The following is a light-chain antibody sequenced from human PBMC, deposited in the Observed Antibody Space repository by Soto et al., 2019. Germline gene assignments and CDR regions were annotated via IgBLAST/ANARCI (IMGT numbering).Light chain of an antibody. CDR3: SSYAGSNNVL. V-gene: IGLV2-8*01. CDR1: SSDVGGYNY. J-gene: IGLJ2*01. CDR2: EVS. Sequence: QSALTQPPSASGSPGQSVTISCTGTSSDVGGYNYVSWYQQHPGKAPKLMIYEVSRRPSGVPDRFSGSKSGNTASLTVSGLQAEDEADYYCSSYAGSNNVLFGGATQLTVL.